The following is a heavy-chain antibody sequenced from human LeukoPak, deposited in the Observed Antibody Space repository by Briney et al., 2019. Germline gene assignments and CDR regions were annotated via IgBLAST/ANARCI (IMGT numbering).Heavy chain of an antibody. V-gene: IGHV3-23*01. CDR1: GFTFSSDA. CDR3: VIGRLWGRGGYHYYYMDV. CDR2: ISGSGSSP. D-gene: IGHD3-16*01. J-gene: IGHJ6*03. Sequence: PGGSLRLSCEASGFTFSSDAMNWVRQAPGKGLEWVSAISGSGSSPYYADSVKGRFTVSRDNTKNTLYLQMSSLRVEDTALYYCVIGRLWGRGGYHYYYMDVWGKGTAVTISS.